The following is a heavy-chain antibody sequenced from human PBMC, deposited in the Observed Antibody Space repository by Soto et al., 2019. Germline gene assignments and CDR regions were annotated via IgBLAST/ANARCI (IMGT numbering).Heavy chain of an antibody. CDR3: ARDSPDYYDSSGSLDY. Sequence: SETLSLTCTVSGGSISSGDYYWSWIRQPPGKGLEWIVYIYYSGSTYYNPSLKSRVTISVDTSKNQFSLKLSSVTAADTAVYYCARDSPDYYDSSGSLDYWGQGTLVTVSS. CDR1: GGSISSGDYY. CDR2: IYYSGST. V-gene: IGHV4-30-4*01. D-gene: IGHD3-22*01. J-gene: IGHJ4*02.